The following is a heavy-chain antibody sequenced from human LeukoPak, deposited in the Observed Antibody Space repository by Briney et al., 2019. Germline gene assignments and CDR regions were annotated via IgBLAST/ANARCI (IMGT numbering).Heavy chain of an antibody. J-gene: IGHJ4*02. Sequence: GASVKVSCKASGYTFTGYYMHWVRQAPGQGLEWVGWINPNSGGTNYGQKFQGRVTMTRDTSISTAYMELSRLRSDDTAVYYCARGIGDYSALVDYWGQGTLVTVSS. CDR3: ARGIGDYSALVDY. V-gene: IGHV1-2*02. D-gene: IGHD4-17*01. CDR1: GYTFTGYY. CDR2: INPNSGGT.